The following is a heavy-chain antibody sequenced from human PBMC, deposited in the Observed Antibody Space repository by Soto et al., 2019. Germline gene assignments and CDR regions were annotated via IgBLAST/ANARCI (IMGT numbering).Heavy chain of an antibody. CDR1: RYSISTDYY. J-gene: IGHJ4*02. CDR2: FYHTGST. V-gene: IGHV4-38-2*02. CDR3: ARFPAL. Sequence: SETLSLTCTVVRYSISTDYYWGWIRQPPGNGLEWIASFYHTGSTHYNPSLKSRVTISGDTSKNQFSLKLTSVTAADTAVYFCARFPALWGQGILVTVSS.